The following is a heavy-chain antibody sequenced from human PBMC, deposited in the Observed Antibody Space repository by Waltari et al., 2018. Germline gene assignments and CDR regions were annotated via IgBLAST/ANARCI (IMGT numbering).Heavy chain of an antibody. CDR3: ARGSAHCSGSNCYRPLFDY. D-gene: IGHD2-2*02. J-gene: IGHJ4*02. Sequence: HVQLVESGGGVVQPGRSLRLSCATSGFTFSSYGIHWVRQAPGKGLEWVTVISYDGGEEFYADSVKGRVTISRDNSKDTVFLQMNSLRAEDTAVYYCARGSAHCSGSNCYRPLFDYWGQGTLVTVSS. CDR2: ISYDGGEE. V-gene: IGHV3-30*04. CDR1: GFTFSSYG.